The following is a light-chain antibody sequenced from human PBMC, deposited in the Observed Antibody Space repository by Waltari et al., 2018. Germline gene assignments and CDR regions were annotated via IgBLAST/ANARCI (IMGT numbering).Light chain of an antibody. CDR2: DVN. Sequence: QSVLTQPASVSGSPGQSITISCTGTTSDVGGYNYVSWYQQHPGKAPKLVIYDVNNRPSGVSNRFSGSKSGNTASLTISGLQTEDEADYHCSSYTGGTTLVVFGGGTKLTVL. J-gene: IGLJ2*01. V-gene: IGLV2-14*03. CDR1: TSDVGGYNY. CDR3: SSYTGGTTLVV.